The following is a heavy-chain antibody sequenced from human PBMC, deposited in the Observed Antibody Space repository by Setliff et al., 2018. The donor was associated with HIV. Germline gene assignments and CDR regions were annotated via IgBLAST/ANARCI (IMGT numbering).Heavy chain of an antibody. D-gene: IGHD3-22*01. V-gene: IGHV1-3*01. CDR2: IDAGNGNT. CDR1: GYTFTTYA. J-gene: IGHJ6*03. CDR3: ARESYYDSSGYPYEDYYYYMDV. Sequence: ASVKVSCKASGYTFTTYAMHWVRQAPGQRLEWMGWIDAGNGNTKYSQKFQGRVTVTRDTSATTAYMELSSLGSEDTAVYYCARESYYDSSGYPYEDYYYYMDVWGKGTTVTVSS.